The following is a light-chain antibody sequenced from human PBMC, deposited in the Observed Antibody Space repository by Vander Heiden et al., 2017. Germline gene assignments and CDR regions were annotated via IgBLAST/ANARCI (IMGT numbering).Light chain of an antibody. Sequence: IVMTQSPESLAVSLGERATINCKSSQSLLYTSNNKNSLAWYQQKPGQPPQMLIYWASTREFGVPDRFSGSGSGTDFTLTISSLQAEDVAVYYCHQYYTYPRTFGQGTKVEIK. CDR1: QSLLYTSNNKNS. CDR3: HQYYTYPRT. V-gene: IGKV4-1*01. CDR2: WAS. J-gene: IGKJ1*01.